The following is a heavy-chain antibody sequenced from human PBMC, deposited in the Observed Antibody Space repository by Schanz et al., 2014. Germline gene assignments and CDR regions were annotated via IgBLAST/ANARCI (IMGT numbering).Heavy chain of an antibody. V-gene: IGHV1-46*01. J-gene: IGHJ4*02. CDR2: INPSGVST. CDR3: ARGGAYRSPSPVFYFDY. Sequence: QVQLVQSGAEVKKPRASVKVSCKASGYIFTSYSMHWVRQAPGQGLEWLGIINPSGVSTSSAQEFQGRVTMTRDTSTSTLQMELSSLRSEDTAVYYCARGGAYRSPSPVFYFDYWGQGTLVTVSS. CDR1: GYIFTSYS. D-gene: IGHD6-6*01.